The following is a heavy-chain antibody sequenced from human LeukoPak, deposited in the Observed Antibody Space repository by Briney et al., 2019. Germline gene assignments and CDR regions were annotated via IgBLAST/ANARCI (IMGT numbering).Heavy chain of an antibody. Sequence: GGSLRLSCVGSGLTFKNYAVSWVRQAPGKGLEWVSGISGGGDRTYYEASVKGRFTISRDDSKNTVLLEMDSLRVEDTATYHCATDMGAVAGPFEHWGQGTLVTVSP. CDR3: ATDMGAVAGPFEH. CDR2: ISGGGDRT. CDR1: GLTFKNYA. D-gene: IGHD6-19*01. J-gene: IGHJ4*02. V-gene: IGHV3-23*02.